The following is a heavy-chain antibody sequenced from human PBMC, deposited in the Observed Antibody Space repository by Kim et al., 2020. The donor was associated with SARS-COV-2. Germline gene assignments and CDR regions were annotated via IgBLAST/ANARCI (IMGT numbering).Heavy chain of an antibody. J-gene: IGHJ6*02. CDR3: AKGGMIAAAALWDYYYYGMDV. Sequence: GGSLRLSCAASGFTFSSYAMSWVRQAPGKGLEWVSAISGSGGSTYYADSVKGRFTISRDNSKNTLYLQMNSLRAEDTAVYYCAKGGMIAAAALWDYYYYGMDVWGQGTTVTVSS. D-gene: IGHD6-13*01. V-gene: IGHV3-23*01. CDR1: GFTFSSYA. CDR2: ISGSGGST.